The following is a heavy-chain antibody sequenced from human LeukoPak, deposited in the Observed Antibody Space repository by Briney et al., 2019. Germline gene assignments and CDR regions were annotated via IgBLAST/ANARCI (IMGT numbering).Heavy chain of an antibody. V-gene: IGHV1-69*01. CDR3: VRVSARYCSSTSCYYFDY. D-gene: IGHD2-2*01. J-gene: IGHJ4*02. Sequence: SVKLSCTASDGTFSSYAISWVSQAPGQGVEWMGGIIPIIGTANYAQKFQGRVTITADESTSTAYMELSSLRSEDTAVYYCVRVSARYCSSTSCYYFDYWGQGTLVTVSS. CDR2: IIPIIGTA. CDR1: DGTFSSYA.